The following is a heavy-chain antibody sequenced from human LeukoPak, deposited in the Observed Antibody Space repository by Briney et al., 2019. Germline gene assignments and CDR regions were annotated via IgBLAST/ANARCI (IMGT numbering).Heavy chain of an antibody. Sequence: GGSLRLSCAASGFTVSSSYMSWVPQAPGKGLEWVSVIYSGGDTHYAGSVKGRFTTSRDNSVNTLYLQMNSLRTEDTAVYYCARAFVTAAGFFDTWGQGTLVTVSS. J-gene: IGHJ4*02. CDR2: IYSGGDT. V-gene: IGHV3-66*02. D-gene: IGHD6-13*01. CDR1: GFTVSSSY. CDR3: ARAFVTAAGFFDT.